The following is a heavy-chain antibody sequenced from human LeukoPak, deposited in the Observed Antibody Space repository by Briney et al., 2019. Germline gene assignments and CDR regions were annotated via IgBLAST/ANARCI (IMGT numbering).Heavy chain of an antibody. CDR1: GDSISGYY. D-gene: IGHD3-10*01. V-gene: IGHV4-4*09. J-gene: IGHJ4*02. CDR3: ARHRGGRFSESYCDH. CDR2: IYSSGIT. Sequence: SETLSLTCTVSGDSISGYYWSWIRQPPGKGLEWIAYIYSSGITDYNPSLKSRVTISVDSSTNQFSLELRSVTAADTAVYYCARHRGGRFSESYCDHWGQGSLVTVSS.